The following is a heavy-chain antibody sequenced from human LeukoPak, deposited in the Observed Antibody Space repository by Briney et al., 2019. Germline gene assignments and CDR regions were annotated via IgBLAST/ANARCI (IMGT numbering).Heavy chain of an antibody. CDR2: KSYDGNNK. V-gene: IGHV3-30*04. Sequence: GGSLRLSCAASGFSFSTYAMHWVRQAPGTGLEWVARKSYDGNNKYCAAIVTGRFTISRDNSKNTVSLKMNSLRAEDTAVYYCARQGNYGSGSYVRDAFDIWGQVTMVTVSS. CDR3: ARQGNYGSGSYVRDAFDI. D-gene: IGHD3-10*01. J-gene: IGHJ3*02. CDR1: GFSFSTYA.